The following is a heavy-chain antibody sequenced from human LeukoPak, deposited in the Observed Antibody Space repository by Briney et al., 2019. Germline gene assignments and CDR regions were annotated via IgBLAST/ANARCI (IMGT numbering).Heavy chain of an antibody. CDR2: TIPIFGTA. Sequence: SVKVSCKASGYTFSNYAISWVRQAPGQGLEWMGGTIPIFGTAHYAQKFQGRVTIAADGSTSTVYMELSSLRSEDTAVYYCARAHSRNYYYYGIDVWGQGTTVTVSS. D-gene: IGHD2-15*01. V-gene: IGHV1-69*13. CDR1: GYTFSNYA. CDR3: ARAHSRNYYYYGIDV. J-gene: IGHJ6*02.